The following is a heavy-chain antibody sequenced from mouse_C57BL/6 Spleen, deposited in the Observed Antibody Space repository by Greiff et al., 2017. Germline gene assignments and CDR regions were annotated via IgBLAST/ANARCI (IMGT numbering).Heavy chain of an antibody. CDR3: ARVLLYAYAMDY. D-gene: IGHD2-1*01. J-gene: IGHJ4*01. Sequence: EVQLQQSGPELVKPGASVKMSCKASGYTFTDYNMHWVKQSHGKSLEWIGYINPNNGGTSYNQKFKGKATLTVNKSSSTAYMELRSLTSEESAVYYCARVLLYAYAMDYWGQGTSVTVSS. CDR1: GYTFTDYN. CDR2: INPNNGGT. V-gene: IGHV1-22*01.